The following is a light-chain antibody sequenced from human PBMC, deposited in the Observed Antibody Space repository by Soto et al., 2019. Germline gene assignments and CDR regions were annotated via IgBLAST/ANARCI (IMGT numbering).Light chain of an antibody. Sequence: SVLIQSPATLSLSPGERATLSCRASQSVGSYLAWYQQKPGQSPRLLIYDASNRATGVPARFSASGSGTDFTLTISSLEPEDFAVYYCQHRSNWPLTFGGGTKVDIK. CDR1: QSVGSY. CDR2: DAS. V-gene: IGKV3-11*01. J-gene: IGKJ4*01. CDR3: QHRSNWPLT.